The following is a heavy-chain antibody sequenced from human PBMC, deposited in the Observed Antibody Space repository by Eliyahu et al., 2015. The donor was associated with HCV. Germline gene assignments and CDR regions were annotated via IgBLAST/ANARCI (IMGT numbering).Heavy chain of an antibody. Sequence: EVQLVESGGGLVQPGGSLRLSCAASGFXVXXXYMSXVRQAPGKGLEWVSVIYSGGXTYYADSVKGRFTISRDNSKNTLYLQMNSLRAEDTAVYYCARDRTGKDGRAVDTAMVAYGMDVWGQGTTVTVSS. CDR2: IYSGGXT. CDR1: GFXVXXXY. CDR3: ARDRTGKDGRAVDTAMVAYGMDV. D-gene: IGHD5-18*01. V-gene: IGHV3-66*01. J-gene: IGHJ6*02.